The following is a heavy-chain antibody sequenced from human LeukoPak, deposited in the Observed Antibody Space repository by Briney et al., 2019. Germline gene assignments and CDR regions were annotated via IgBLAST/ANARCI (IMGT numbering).Heavy chain of an antibody. D-gene: IGHD2-15*01. CDR2: TITIFGTA. CDR3: ARYCSGGSCPFDF. V-gene: IGHV1-69*01. J-gene: IGHJ4*02. CDR1: APSFSRFA. Sequence: SMNLACKVSAPSFSRFATGWDRHLPGQVREWKGGTITIFGTANYTQTFQGRVTITADESTSTAYMELSSLRSEDTAVYYCARYCSGGSCPFDFWGQGTLVTVSS.